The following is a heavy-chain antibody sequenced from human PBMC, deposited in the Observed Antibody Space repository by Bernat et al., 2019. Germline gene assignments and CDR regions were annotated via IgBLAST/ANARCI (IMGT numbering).Heavy chain of an antibody. CDR1: GFTFSSYG. CDR3: ARAVSRTGTTASDFDY. J-gene: IGHJ4*02. V-gene: IGHV3-33*01. CDR2: IWYDGSNK. Sequence: QVQLVESGGGVVQPGRSLRLSCAASGFTFSSYGMHWVRQAPGKGLEWVAVIWYDGSNKYYADSVKGRFTISRDNSKNTLYLQMNSLRAEDTAVYYCARAVSRTGTTASDFDYWGQGTLVTVSS. D-gene: IGHD1-7*01.